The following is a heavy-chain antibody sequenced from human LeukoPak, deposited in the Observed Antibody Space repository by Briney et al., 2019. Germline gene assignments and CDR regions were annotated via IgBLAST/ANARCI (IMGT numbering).Heavy chain of an antibody. D-gene: IGHD3-3*01. Sequence: GESLKISCKGSEYSFTSYYMHGVRQAPGQGLDGMGIINPSGGSTSYAQKFQGRVTMTRDTSTGTVYMKLSSLKSEDTAVYYCAREDSAERVRFLEWLSPRWFDPWGQGTLVTVSS. CDR2: INPSGGST. V-gene: IGHV1-46*01. CDR1: EYSFTSYY. CDR3: AREDSAERVRFLEWLSPRWFDP. J-gene: IGHJ5*02.